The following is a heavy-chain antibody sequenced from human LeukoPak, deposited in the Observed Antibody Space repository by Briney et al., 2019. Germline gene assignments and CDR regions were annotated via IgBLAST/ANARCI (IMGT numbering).Heavy chain of an antibody. J-gene: IGHJ6*03. CDR2: IKKDGSEK. CDR1: GFTFSNYW. D-gene: IGHD3-3*01. V-gene: IGHV3-7*01. CDR3: ARDNGVVHGVYYMDV. Sequence: PGGSLRLSCAASGFTFSNYWMNWVRQAPGKGLEWVADIKKDGSEKFYVKSVRGRFTISRDNDKMSLFLQMNSMRAEDTAVYYCARDNGVVHGVYYMDVWGKGTTVTVS.